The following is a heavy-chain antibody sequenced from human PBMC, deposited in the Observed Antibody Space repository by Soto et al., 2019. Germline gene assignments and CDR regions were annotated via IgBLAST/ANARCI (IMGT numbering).Heavy chain of an antibody. D-gene: IGHD3-10*01. Sequence: QVQLQESGPGLVKPSETLSLTCTVSGGAISSYYWSWIRQPAGKGLEWIGRIYTSGSTNDNPSLTSRVTMSVDTSKNPFYLKLSSVTAADTAVYYCARDPIGSGVDAFDIWGQGTMVTVSS. CDR1: GGAISSYY. V-gene: IGHV4-4*07. J-gene: IGHJ3*02. CDR2: IYTSGST. CDR3: ARDPIGSGVDAFDI.